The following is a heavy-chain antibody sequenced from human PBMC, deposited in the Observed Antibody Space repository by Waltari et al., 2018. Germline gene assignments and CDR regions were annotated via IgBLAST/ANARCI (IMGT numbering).Heavy chain of an antibody. J-gene: IGHJ4*02. Sequence: QVQLQESGPGLVKPSETLSLTCTVSGGSISSYYWSWIRQPAGKGLEWIGRIYTRWSTTYNPSPKSRVTMSVDTSKNQFSLKLSSVTAADTAVYYCARLGYDSSGYRYAYYFDYWGQGTLVTVSS. V-gene: IGHV4-4*07. CDR1: GGSISSYY. CDR2: IYTRWST. CDR3: ARLGYDSSGYRYAYYFDY. D-gene: IGHD3-22*01.